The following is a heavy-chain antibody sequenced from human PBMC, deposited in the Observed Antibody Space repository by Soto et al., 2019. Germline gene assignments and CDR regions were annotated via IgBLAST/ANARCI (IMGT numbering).Heavy chain of an antibody. CDR1: GYTFTSYA. J-gene: IGHJ4*02. V-gene: IGHV1-3*01. CDR2: INAGNSNT. D-gene: IGHD6-19*01. Sequence: ASVKVSCKASGYTFTSYAMRWVRQAPGQRLEWMGWINAGNSNTKYSQKFQGRVTITRDTSASTAYMELSSLRSEDMVVYYCARVTGIAVAGTLGYWGQGTLVTVSS. CDR3: ARVTGIAVAGTLGY.